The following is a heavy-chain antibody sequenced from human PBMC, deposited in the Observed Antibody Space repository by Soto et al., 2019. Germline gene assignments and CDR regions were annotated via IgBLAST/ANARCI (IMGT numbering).Heavy chain of an antibody. J-gene: IGHJ3*02. CDR3: ARERHKDSDTSRKAFDI. D-gene: IGHD1-26*01. Sequence: WSLRLSCVASEFTFRNYAMYWVCQAPGKGLEWVASMSSEGTNKYYGDSVKGRFTVSRNNSKSTLYLEMNSLRVEDTAVYYCARERHKDSDTSRKAFDIWGQGTTVTVSS. V-gene: IGHV3-30-3*01. CDR1: EFTFRNYA. CDR2: MSSEGTNK.